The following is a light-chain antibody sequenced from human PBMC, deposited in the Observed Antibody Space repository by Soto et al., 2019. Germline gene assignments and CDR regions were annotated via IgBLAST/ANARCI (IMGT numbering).Light chain of an antibody. J-gene: IGLJ1*01. CDR2: EVN. CDR1: SSDVGGYNY. V-gene: IGLV2-8*01. CDR3: SSYAGSSNV. Sequence: QSVLTQPPSASGSPGQSVAISCTETSSDVGGYNYVSRYQQHPGKAPKLMIYEVNKRPSGVPDRFSGSKSGNTASLTVSGLQAEDEADYYCSSYAGSSNVFGTGTKLTVL.